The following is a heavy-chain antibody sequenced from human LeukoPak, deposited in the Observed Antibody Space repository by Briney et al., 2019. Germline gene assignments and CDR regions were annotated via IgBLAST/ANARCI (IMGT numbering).Heavy chain of an antibody. D-gene: IGHD3-10*01. V-gene: IGHV3-11*06. CDR2: ISSSSYT. J-gene: IGHJ6*04. CDR3: ARDYYGSGSYFSDYYYYGMDV. CDR1: GFTFSDYY. Sequence: GGSLRLSCAASGFTFSDYYMSWIRQAPGKGLEWVSYISSSSYTNYADSVKGRFTISRDNAKNSLYLQMNSLRAEDTAVYYCARDYYGSGSYFSDYYYYGMDVWGKGTTVTVSS.